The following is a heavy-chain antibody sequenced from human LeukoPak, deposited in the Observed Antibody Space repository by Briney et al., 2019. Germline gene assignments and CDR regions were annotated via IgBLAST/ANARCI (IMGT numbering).Heavy chain of an antibody. V-gene: IGHV4-59*08. CDR1: GGPISRYY. J-gene: IGHJ3*02. Sequence: AETLSLICTVFGGPISRYYWNWIRQSPGKGVEWIAYMFYNVSTNYRPSLKSRVTISVDTSKNQFSLKLISVTAADTAVYFCARQGSGRAFDIWGQGTMVTVSS. CDR2: MFYNVST. CDR3: ARQGSGRAFDI.